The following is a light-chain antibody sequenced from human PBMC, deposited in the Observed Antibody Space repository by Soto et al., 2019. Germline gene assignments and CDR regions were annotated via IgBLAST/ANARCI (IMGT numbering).Light chain of an antibody. CDR3: QSYDSSLSGFYV. V-gene: IGLV1-40*01. CDR1: SSKIGAGYD. J-gene: IGLJ1*01. Sequence: QSALTQPPSMSGAPGQRVTISCTGSSSKIGAGYDVHWYQQLPGGAPKLLIYANSNRPSGVPDRFSGSRSGTSASLAITGLQAEDEADYSCQSYDSSLSGFYVFGTGTKVTVL. CDR2: ANS.